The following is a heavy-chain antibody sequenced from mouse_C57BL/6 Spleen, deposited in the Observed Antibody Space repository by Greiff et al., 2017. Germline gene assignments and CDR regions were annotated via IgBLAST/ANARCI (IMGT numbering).Heavy chain of an antibody. CDR1: GFTFSDYY. Sequence: DVMLVESEGGLVQPGSSMKLSCTASGFTFSDYYMAWVRQVPEKGLEWVANINYDGSSTYYMDSLKSRFIISRDNAKNILDLQMSSLKSEDTATXDGARDSPYCCGSRTGYFDVWGTGTTVTVSS. D-gene: IGHD1-1*01. V-gene: IGHV5-16*01. CDR3: ARDSPYCCGSRTGYFDV. J-gene: IGHJ1*03. CDR2: INYDGSST.